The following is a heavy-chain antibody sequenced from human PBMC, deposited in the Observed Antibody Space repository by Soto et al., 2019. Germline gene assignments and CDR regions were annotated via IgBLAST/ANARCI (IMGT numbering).Heavy chain of an antibody. CDR3: SSANYYGSPGDFDY. Sequence: EVQLMESGGGLVQPGGSLRLSCAASGFTFSSYSMNWVRQAPGKGLEWVSYISSSSSTIYYADSVKGRFTISRDNAKNSLYLQMNSLRAEDTAVYYCSSANYYGSPGDFDYWGQGTLVTVSS. J-gene: IGHJ4*02. CDR2: ISSSSSTI. V-gene: IGHV3-48*01. D-gene: IGHD3-10*01. CDR1: GFTFSSYS.